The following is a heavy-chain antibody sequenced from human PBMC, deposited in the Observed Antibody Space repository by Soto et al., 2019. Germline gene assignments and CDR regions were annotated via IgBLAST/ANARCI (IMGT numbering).Heavy chain of an antibody. CDR1: GYTFTSYG. V-gene: IGHV1-18*01. CDR2: ISTYNGHT. J-gene: IGHJ5*02. CDR3: ARPAIGSNNWFDP. D-gene: IGHD6-13*01. Sequence: GASVKVSCKASGYTFTSYGIGWARQAPGQGLEWMGWISTYNGHTNYAQKLQGRVTMTTDTSTSTAYMELRSLRSDDTAMYYCARPAIGSNNWFDPWGQGTLVTVSS.